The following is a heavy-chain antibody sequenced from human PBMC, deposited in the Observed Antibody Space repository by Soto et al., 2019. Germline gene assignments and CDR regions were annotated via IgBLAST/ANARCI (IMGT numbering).Heavy chain of an antibody. CDR3: AKGASGRLGYFDY. V-gene: IGHV3-23*01. D-gene: IGHD1-26*01. CDR1: GFTFSSYT. CDR2: ISGSGADT. J-gene: IGHJ4*02. Sequence: GGSLRLSCAASGFTFSSYTMSWVRQAPGKGLEWVSAISGSGADTNYAAAVKGRFTISRDSSKNTLYLQMNSLRAEDTAVYYCAKGASGRLGYFDYWGQGTLVTVSS.